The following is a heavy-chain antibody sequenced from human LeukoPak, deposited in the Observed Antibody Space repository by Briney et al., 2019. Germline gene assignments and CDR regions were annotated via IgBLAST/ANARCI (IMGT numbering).Heavy chain of an antibody. V-gene: IGHV3-53*01. Sequence: GGSLRLSCAASGFTVSSNYMSWVRQAPGKGLEWVSVIYTGGSTYYADSVKGRFTISRDNSKNTLYLQMNSLRAEDTAVYYCARNLYYYDSSNYFYHWGQGTLVTVSS. CDR3: ARNLYYYDSSNYFYH. CDR1: GFTVSSNY. J-gene: IGHJ5*02. CDR2: IYTGGST. D-gene: IGHD3-22*01.